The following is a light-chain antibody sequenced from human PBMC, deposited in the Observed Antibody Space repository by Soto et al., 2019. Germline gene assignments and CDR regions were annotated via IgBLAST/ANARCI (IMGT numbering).Light chain of an antibody. J-gene: IGKJ1*01. Sequence: EIVMTQSPATLSVSPGERATLSCRDSQSVSSNLAWYQQKPGQAPRLLIYGASTRATGIPARFSGSGSGTECTLTISSLRSEDFAIYFCQQYNNWPPDRTVGQGTKVEIK. V-gene: IGKV3-15*01. CDR3: QQYNNWPPDRT. CDR2: GAS. CDR1: QSVSSN.